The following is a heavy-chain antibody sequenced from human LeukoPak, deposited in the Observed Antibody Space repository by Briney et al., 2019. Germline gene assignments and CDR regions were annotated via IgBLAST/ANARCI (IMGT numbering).Heavy chain of an antibody. J-gene: IGHJ4*02. CDR1: GFTFSSYW. CDR2: IKQDGSEK. D-gene: IGHD5-18*01. Sequence: GGSLRLSCAASGFTFSSYWMSWVRQAPGKGLEWVANIKQDGSEKYYVDSVKGRFTISRDNAKNSLYLQMNSLRAEDTAVYYCARAQPGYSYGYDYWGQGTPVTVSS. V-gene: IGHV3-7*01. CDR3: ARAQPGYSYGYDY.